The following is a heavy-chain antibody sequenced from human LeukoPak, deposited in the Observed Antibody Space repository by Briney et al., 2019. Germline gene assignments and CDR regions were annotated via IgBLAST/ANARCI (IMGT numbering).Heavy chain of an antibody. Sequence: SETLSLTCAVYGGSFSGDYWSWIRQPPGKGLEWIGEINHSGSTNYNPSLKSRVTISVDTSKNQFSLKLSSVTAADTAVYYCARDYYYGSRHYFDYWGQGTLVTVSS. D-gene: IGHD3-10*01. CDR3: ARDYYYGSRHYFDY. J-gene: IGHJ4*02. CDR2: INHSGST. CDR1: GGSFSGDY. V-gene: IGHV4-34*01.